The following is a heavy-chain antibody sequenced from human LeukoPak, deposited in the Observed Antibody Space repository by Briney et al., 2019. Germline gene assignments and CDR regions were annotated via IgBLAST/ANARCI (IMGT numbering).Heavy chain of an antibody. Sequence: SETLSLTCTVSGGSITSKNYYWGWIRQSPGKGLEWTGSIYYSGSTYYNPSLKSRVTISVDTSKNQFSLKLSSVTAADTAVYYCARQDYYGSGSPTIFDYWGQGTLVTVSS. J-gene: IGHJ4*02. CDR1: GGSITSKNYY. CDR3: ARQDYYGSGSPTIFDY. CDR2: IYYSGST. V-gene: IGHV4-39*01. D-gene: IGHD3-10*01.